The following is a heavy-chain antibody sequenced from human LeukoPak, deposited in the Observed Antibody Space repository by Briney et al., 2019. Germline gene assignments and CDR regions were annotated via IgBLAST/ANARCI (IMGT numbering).Heavy chain of an antibody. CDR3: ASGGYSYGFDY. D-gene: IGHD5-18*01. J-gene: IGHJ4*02. CDR1: GGSFSGYY. V-gene: IGHV4-34*01. CDR2: INHSGST. Sequence: SETLSLTCAVYGGSFSGYYWSWIRQPPGKGLEWIGEINHSGSTNYNPSLKSRVTISVGTSKNQFSLKLSSVTAADTAVYYCASGGYSYGFDYRGQGTLVTVSS.